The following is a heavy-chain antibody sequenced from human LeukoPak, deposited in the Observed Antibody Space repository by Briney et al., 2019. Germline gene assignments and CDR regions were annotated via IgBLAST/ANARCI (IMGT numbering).Heavy chain of an antibody. J-gene: IGHJ4*02. CDR2: IKHDGGDR. CDR1: GFTFSNYW. Sequence: GGSLRLSCAASGFTFSNYWMSWVGQAPGKGLEWVANIKHDGGDRHYVDSVKGRFTIARDSAKNSLNLQMNSLRAEDTAVYYCARGGNYDILTGYIFDYWGQGTLVTVSS. D-gene: IGHD3-9*01. CDR3: ARGGNYDILTGYIFDY. V-gene: IGHV3-7*03.